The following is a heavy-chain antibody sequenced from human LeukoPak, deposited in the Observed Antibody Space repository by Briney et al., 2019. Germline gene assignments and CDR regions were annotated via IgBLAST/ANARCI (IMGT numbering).Heavy chain of an antibody. V-gene: IGHV3-7*01. D-gene: IGHD2-2*01. J-gene: IGHJ4*02. CDR2: IKEDGSER. Sequence: PGGSLRLSCAASGFTFSRYWMTWVRQAPGKGPEWVANIKEDGSERYYVDSVKGRFTISRDNAKNSLYLQMNSLRAEDTAVYYCVRYPAGSSPDYWGQGTLVTVSS. CDR3: VRYPAGSSPDY. CDR1: GFTFSRYW.